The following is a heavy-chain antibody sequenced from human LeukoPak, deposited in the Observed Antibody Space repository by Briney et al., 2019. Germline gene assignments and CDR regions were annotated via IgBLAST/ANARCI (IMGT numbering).Heavy chain of an antibody. J-gene: IGHJ4*02. CDR3: ARGLRIAVAGNIDY. V-gene: IGHV3-30*04. CDR1: GFTFSSYE. D-gene: IGHD6-19*01. Sequence: PGGSLRLSCAASGFTFSSYEMNWVRQAPGKGLQWVAAISYDGSNKNYADSVKGRFTISRDNSKNTLYLQMNSLRAEDTAVYYCARGLRIAVAGNIDYWGQGTLVTVSS. CDR2: ISYDGSNK.